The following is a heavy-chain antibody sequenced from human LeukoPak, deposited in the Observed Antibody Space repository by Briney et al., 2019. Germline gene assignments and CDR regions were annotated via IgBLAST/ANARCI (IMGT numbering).Heavy chain of an antibody. J-gene: IGHJ6*03. Sequence: NPSETLSLTCTVSGGSISSYYWSWIRQPPGKGLEWIGYIYYSGSTNYNPSLKSRVTISVDTSKNQFSLKLSSVTAADTAVYYCAITRDGLRDYYYYMDGWDKGTTVTVSS. CDR2: IYYSGST. CDR3: AITRDGLRDYYYYMDG. CDR1: GGSISSYY. D-gene: IGHD5-24*01. V-gene: IGHV4-59*08.